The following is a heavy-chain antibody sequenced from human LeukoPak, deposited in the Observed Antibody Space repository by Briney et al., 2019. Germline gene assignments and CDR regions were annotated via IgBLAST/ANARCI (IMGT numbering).Heavy chain of an antibody. J-gene: IGHJ4*02. CDR3: ARDRGVEYSSAFDY. CDR2: INPNSGGT. D-gene: IGHD6-6*01. V-gene: IGHV1-2*02. CDR1: GYTFTGYY. Sequence: ASVKVSCKASGYTFTGYYMHWVRQAPGQGLEWMGWINPNSGGTNYAQKFQGRVTMTRDTSISTAYMELSRLRSDDTAVYYCARDRGVEYSSAFDYWAREPWSPSPQ.